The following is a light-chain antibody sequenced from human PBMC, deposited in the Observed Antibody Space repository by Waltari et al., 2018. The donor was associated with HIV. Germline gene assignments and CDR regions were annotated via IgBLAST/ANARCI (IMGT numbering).Light chain of an antibody. CDR2: EVS. Sequence: QSALTQPAYVSGSPGQSIPISCTGTSRDVGGYNLVPWYQQPPGKAPKPMIYEVSKRPSGVSNRFSGSKSGNTASLTISGLQAEDEADYYCCAYAGSTTYVIFGGGTKLTVL. CDR1: SRDVGGYNL. J-gene: IGLJ2*01. CDR3: CAYAGSTTYVI. V-gene: IGLV2-23*02.